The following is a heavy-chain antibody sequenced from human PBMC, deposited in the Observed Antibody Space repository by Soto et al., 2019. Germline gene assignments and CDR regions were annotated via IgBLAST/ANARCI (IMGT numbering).Heavy chain of an antibody. Sequence: PGGSLSLSCVTSGFTFSSYAMNWVRQAPGRGLEWVAVIWHDGTHIYYADSMKGRFTISRDNSKNTLYLQMNSLRADDTAVYYCAKMYGSSWSFDYWGQGTPVTVSS. CDR2: IWHDGTHI. CDR3: AKMYGSSWSFDY. V-gene: IGHV3-33*06. D-gene: IGHD6-13*01. J-gene: IGHJ4*02. CDR1: GFTFSSYA.